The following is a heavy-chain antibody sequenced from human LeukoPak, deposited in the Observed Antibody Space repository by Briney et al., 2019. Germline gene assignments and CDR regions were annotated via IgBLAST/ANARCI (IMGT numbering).Heavy chain of an antibody. CDR2: TSFGGSDN. CDR1: GFTFSSYA. CDR3: ARAPGTMIVADY. V-gene: IGHV3-30*04. D-gene: IGHD3-22*01. Sequence: GGTLRLSCAASGFTFSSYAMHWVRQAPGKGLKWVAVTSFGGSDNYYADSVKGRFTISRDNSKNTLYLQMNSLRPDDTAVYYCARAPGTMIVADYRGQGTLVTVSS. J-gene: IGHJ4*02.